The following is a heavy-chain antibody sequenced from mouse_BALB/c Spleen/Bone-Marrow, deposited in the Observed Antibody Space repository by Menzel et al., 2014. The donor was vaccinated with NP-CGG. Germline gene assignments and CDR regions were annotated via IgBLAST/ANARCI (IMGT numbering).Heavy chain of an antibody. V-gene: IGHV1-80*01. CDR1: GYAFSSYW. CDR3: ARPNWEGDWDFDV. CDR2: IYLGDGDT. D-gene: IGHD4-1*01. J-gene: IGHJ1*01. Sequence: QVQLKESGAELVRPGSSVKISCKASGYAFSSYWMNWVKQRPGQGLEWIGQIYLGDGDTNYNGKFKGKATLTADKSSSTAYMRLSSLTAEDSAVYFCARPNWEGDWDFDVWGAGTTVTVSS.